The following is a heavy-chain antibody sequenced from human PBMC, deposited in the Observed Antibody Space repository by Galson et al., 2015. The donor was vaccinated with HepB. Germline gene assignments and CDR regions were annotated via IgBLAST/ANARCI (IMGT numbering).Heavy chain of an antibody. J-gene: IGHJ4*02. CDR3: AVRSGYYLDH. D-gene: IGHD3-3*01. Sequence: QSGAEVKKPGESLRISCTGSGYNFNTDWLAWVRQAPGKGLEWMATIYPDDPDIRYSPSFEGHITISADTSITTAYLQWSSLKASDTAIYYCAVRSGYYLDHWGLGTLVSVSS. V-gene: IGHV5-51*03. CDR1: GYNFNTDW. CDR2: IYPDDPDI.